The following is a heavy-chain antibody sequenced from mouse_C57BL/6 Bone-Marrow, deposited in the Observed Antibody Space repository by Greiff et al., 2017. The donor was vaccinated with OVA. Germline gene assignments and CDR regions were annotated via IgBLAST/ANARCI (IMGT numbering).Heavy chain of an antibody. CDR2: ISYSGST. D-gene: IGHD1-1*01. Sequence: EVHLVESGPGLAKPSPTLSLSCSATGYSITSDYWNWIRKFPGNKLEYMGYISYSGSTYYNPSLNSRISITRDTSKNPYYLQLNSVTTEDTATYYCARWGRGGAYGGYFDVWGTGTTVTVSS. J-gene: IGHJ1*03. CDR1: GYSITSDY. CDR3: ARWGRGGAYGGYFDV. V-gene: IGHV3-8*01.